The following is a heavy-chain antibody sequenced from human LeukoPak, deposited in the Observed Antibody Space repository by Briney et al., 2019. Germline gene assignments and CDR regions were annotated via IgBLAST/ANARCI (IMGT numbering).Heavy chain of an antibody. CDR2: IGSGGGTR. Sequence: PGGSLRLSCAASGFIFSSYEMNWVRQAPGKGLEWVSYIGSGGGTRYYADSVKGRFTISRDNSKNTLYLQMNSLRAEDTAMYFCARIVTVTTGIYYFDYWGQGTLVTVSS. D-gene: IGHD4-17*01. CDR1: GFIFSSYE. J-gene: IGHJ4*02. CDR3: ARIVTVTTGIYYFDY. V-gene: IGHV3-48*03.